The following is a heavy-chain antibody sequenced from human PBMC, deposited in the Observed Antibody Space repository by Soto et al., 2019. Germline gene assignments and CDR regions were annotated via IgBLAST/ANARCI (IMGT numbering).Heavy chain of an antibody. Sequence: SVKVSCKASGGTFSSYAISWVRQAPGQGLEWMGGIIPIFGTANYAQKFQGRVTITADESTSTAYMELSSLRSEDTAVYYCARDPGGVSGSYYFDYWGQGTLVTVSS. CDR3: ARDPGGVSGSYYFDY. J-gene: IGHJ4*02. CDR1: GGTFSSYA. D-gene: IGHD3-10*01. V-gene: IGHV1-69*13. CDR2: IIPIFGTA.